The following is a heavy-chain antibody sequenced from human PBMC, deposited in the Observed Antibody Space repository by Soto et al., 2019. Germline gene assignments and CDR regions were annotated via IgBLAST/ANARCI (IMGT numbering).Heavy chain of an antibody. CDR2: IGHLENT. CDR1: GGSITHGGFS. J-gene: IGHJ4*02. D-gene: IGHD5-12*01. V-gene: IGHV4-30-2*06. CDR3: ARGGGNDPFDS. Sequence: QLRLQESGSGVVRTSETLSLTCTVSGGSITHGGFSWSWIRQSPGKGLEWIGYIGHLENTYFHATFKSRLTMSIDKSKNQFSLNLSSVTAADRAVYYCARGGGNDPFDSWGQGVLVSVSS.